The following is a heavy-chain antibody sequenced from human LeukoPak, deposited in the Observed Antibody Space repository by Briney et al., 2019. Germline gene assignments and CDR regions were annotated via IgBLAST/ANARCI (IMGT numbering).Heavy chain of an antibody. D-gene: IGHD6-19*01. CDR3: ARARAVAGDNWFDP. CDR2: IKQEGSEK. V-gene: IGHV3-7*04. Sequence: GGSLRLASAADAFTFSSYWMGWVRQAAGGGLEWVANIKQEGSEKYYVDSVKGRFTISRDNAKNSLYLQMNSLRPEDTAVYYCARARAVAGDNWFDPWGQGTLVTVSS. J-gene: IGHJ5*02. CDR1: AFTFSSYW.